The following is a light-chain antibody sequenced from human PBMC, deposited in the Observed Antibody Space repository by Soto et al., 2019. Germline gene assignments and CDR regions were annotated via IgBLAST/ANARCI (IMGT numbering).Light chain of an antibody. V-gene: IGLV2-18*02. CDR3: SSVTTWTTLV. Sequence: QSALTQPPSVSGSPGQSVTISCTGTSSDVGAYDRVSWYQQPPGTAPRVIIYDVSNRPSGVPDRFSGSKSGNTASLTISGLLPEDEAKYYCSSVTTWTTLVFGGGTKVTVL. J-gene: IGLJ2*01. CDR2: DVS. CDR1: SSDVGAYDR.